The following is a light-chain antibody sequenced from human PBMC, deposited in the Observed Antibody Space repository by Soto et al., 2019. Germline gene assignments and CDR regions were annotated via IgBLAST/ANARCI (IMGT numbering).Light chain of an antibody. J-gene: IGLJ1*01. CDR3: SPYTSSSTPYV. CDR2: EVS. V-gene: IGLV2-14*01. CDR1: SSDVGGYNY. Sequence: QSVLTQPASVSGSPGQSITISCTGTSSDVGGYNYVSWYQQHPGKAPKLMIYEVSTRPSGVSNRFSGSKSGNTASLTISGLQAEDEADYYCSPYTSSSTPYVFGTGTKVTVL.